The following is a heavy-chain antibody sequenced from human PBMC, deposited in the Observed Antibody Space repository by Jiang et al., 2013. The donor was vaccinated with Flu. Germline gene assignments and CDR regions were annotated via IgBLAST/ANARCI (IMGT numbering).Heavy chain of an antibody. J-gene: IGHJ3*02. Sequence: GPGLVKPSETLSLTCTVSGGSISSSSYYWGWIRQPPGKGLEWIGSIYYSGSTYYNPSLKSRVTISVDTSKNQFSLKLSSVTAADTAVYYCARVVGASDAFDIWGQGDNGHRLF. CDR1: GGSISSSSYY. CDR3: ARVVGASDAFDI. CDR2: IYYSGST. D-gene: IGHD1-26*01. V-gene: IGHV4-39*01.